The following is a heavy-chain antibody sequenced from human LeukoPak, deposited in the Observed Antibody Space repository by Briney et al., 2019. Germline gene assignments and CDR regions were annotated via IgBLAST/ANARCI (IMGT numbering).Heavy chain of an antibody. Sequence: SETLSLTCTVSGGSISISSYYWGWIRQPPGKGLEWIGSIYYSGSTYFNPSLKSRVTISVDTSKNQFSLKLSSVTAADTAVYYCARANYYGSGGWFDPWGQGTLVTVSS. D-gene: IGHD3-10*01. CDR1: GGSISISSYY. V-gene: IGHV4-39*07. CDR2: IYYSGST. CDR3: ARANYYGSGGWFDP. J-gene: IGHJ5*02.